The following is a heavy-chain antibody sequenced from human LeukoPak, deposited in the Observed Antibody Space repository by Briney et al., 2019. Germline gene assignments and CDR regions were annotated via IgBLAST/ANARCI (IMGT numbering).Heavy chain of an antibody. CDR3: ARLLGSMIYNFDY. V-gene: IGHV4-34*01. Sequence: PSETLSLTCVVYGGSFSGYYWSWIRQPPGKGLEWIGEINHSGSTNYNPSLKSRVTISVDTSKNQFSLKLSSVTAADTAVYYCARLLGSMIYNFDYWGQGTLVTVSS. CDR2: INHSGST. CDR1: GGSFSGYY. J-gene: IGHJ4*02. D-gene: IGHD3-22*01.